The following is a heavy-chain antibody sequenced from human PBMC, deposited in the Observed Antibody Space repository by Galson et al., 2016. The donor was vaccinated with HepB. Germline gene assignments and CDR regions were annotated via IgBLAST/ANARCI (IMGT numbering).Heavy chain of an antibody. V-gene: IGHV3-30*11. CDR2: IPEDGNVQ. CDR1: GFNFSTYA. CDR3: ARPPHFDH. J-gene: IGHJ4*02. Sequence: SLRLSCATSGFNFSTYAMHWVRQFPDKGLQWVSSIPEDGNVQYYADSVRGRFTISRDNSKNTVYLQMNNLKVEDTAIYYCARPPHFDHWGQGTLVTVSS.